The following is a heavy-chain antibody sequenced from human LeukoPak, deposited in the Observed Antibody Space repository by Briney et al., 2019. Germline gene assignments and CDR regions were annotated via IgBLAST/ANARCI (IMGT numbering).Heavy chain of an antibody. Sequence: GGSLRLSCAASGFTFSSYWMHWVRQAPGKGLVWVSRINSDGSSTSYADSVKGRFTISRDNAKNTLSLQMNSLRAEDTAVYYCAREWYYYDSSGYYNSWGQGTLVTVSS. D-gene: IGHD3-22*01. CDR3: AREWYYYDSSGYYNS. V-gene: IGHV3-74*01. CDR2: INSDGSST. CDR1: GFTFSSYW. J-gene: IGHJ4*02.